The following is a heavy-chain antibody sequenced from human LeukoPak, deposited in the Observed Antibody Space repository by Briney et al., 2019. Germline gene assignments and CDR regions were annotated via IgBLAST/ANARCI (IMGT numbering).Heavy chain of an antibody. Sequence: PSETLSLTCTVSGGSISSDNYFWGWIRQPPGKGLEWIGSVYYSGNTYYNPSLKSRVTISIDTSKNQFSLKLSSVTAADTAVYYCVRGGVIFINNGRFDYWGQGTLVTVSS. CDR2: VYYSGNT. V-gene: IGHV4-39*07. D-gene: IGHD3-10*01. CDR3: VRGGVIFINNGRFDY. CDR1: GGSISSDNYF. J-gene: IGHJ4*02.